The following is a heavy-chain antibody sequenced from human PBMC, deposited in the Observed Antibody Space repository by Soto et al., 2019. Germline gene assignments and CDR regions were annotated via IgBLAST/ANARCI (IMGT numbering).Heavy chain of an antibody. J-gene: IGHJ5*02. CDR1: GGSISSSSYY. V-gene: IGHV4-39*01. CDR3: ARGIVLMVYAIDWFDP. CDR2: IYYSGST. Sequence: SETLSLTCTVSGGSISSSSYYWGWIRQPPGKGLEWIGSIYYSGSTYYNPSLKSRVTISVDTSKNQFSLKLSSVTAADTAVYYCARGIVLMVYAIDWFDPWGRGTLVTVSS. D-gene: IGHD2-8*01.